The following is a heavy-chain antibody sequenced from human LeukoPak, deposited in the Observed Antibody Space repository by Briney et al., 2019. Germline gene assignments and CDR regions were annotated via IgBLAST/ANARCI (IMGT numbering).Heavy chain of an antibody. J-gene: IGHJ5*02. V-gene: IGHV4-61*02. CDR1: GGFISSGYYY. CDR3: ARTSTLTTAFDI. CDR2: IYTGGST. Sequence: SGTLSLTCSVSGGFISSGYYYWSWLRQPAGKGLEWIGRIYTGGSTNYNPSLKSRVTISMDTSKNQFSLKLTSVTAADTAVYYCARTSTLTTAFDIWGQGTLVTVSS. D-gene: IGHD4-11*01.